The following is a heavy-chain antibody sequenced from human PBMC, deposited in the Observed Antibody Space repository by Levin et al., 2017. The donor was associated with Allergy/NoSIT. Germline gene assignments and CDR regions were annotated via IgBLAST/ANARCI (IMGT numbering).Heavy chain of an antibody. Sequence: GESLKISCAASGLTFSKAWMSWVRQAPGKGLEWVGRINSKIDGGTTDYAAPVKGRFTISRDDSKNTLYLQMNSLKIDDTAVYYCTTLPRESIAAEMGYWGQGTLVTVSS. D-gene: IGHD6-6*01. V-gene: IGHV3-15*01. CDR3: TTLPRESIAAEMGY. CDR1: GLTFSKAW. CDR2: INSKIDGGTT. J-gene: IGHJ4*02.